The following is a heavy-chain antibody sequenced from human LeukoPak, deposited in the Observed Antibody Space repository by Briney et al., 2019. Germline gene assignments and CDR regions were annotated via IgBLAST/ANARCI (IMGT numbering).Heavy chain of an antibody. V-gene: IGHV3-43*01. Sequence: PGGSLRLSCAASGFTFDDYTMYWVRQAPGKGLEWVSLISWDGGTTYYADSVKGRFTISRDNSKNSLYPQMNSLRIEDTALYYCAKEMVVSAALDYWGQGTLVTVSS. CDR3: AKEMVVSAALDY. D-gene: IGHD2-21*02. J-gene: IGHJ4*02. CDR2: ISWDGGTT. CDR1: GFTFDDYT.